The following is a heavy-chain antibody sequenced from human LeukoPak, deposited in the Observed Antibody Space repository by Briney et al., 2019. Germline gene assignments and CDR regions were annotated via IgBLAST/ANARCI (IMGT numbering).Heavy chain of an antibody. CDR2: IKEDGSEK. CDR3: ASGRGGSY. D-gene: IGHD1-26*01. J-gene: IGHJ4*02. CDR1: GFTFSIYW. V-gene: IGHV3-7*01. Sequence: PGGSLRLSCAASGFTFSIYWMTWVRQAPGKGLEWVANIKEDGSEKYYVDPVKGRFTISRDNAKTSLYLQMNSLRTEDTAVYYCASGRGGSYWGQGTLVTVSS.